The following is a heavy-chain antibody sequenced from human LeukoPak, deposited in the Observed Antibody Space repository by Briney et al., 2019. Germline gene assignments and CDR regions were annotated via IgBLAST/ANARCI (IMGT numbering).Heavy chain of an antibody. CDR3: AREGVAGTEEFDY. Sequence: ASVKVSCKASGYTFTSYYMHWERQAPGQGLEWMGIINPSGGSTRYAQKFQGRVTMTRDTSTSTVYMELSSLRSEDTAVYYCAREGVAGTEEFDYWGQGTLVTVSS. CDR1: GYTFTSYY. V-gene: IGHV1-46*01. J-gene: IGHJ4*02. D-gene: IGHD6-19*01. CDR2: INPSGGST.